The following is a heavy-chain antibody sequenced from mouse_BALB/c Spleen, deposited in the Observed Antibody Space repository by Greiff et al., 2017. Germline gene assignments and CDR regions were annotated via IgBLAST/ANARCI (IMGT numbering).Heavy chain of an antibody. Sequence: VQLQQSAAELARPGASVKMSCKASGYTFTSYTMHWVKQRPGQGLEWIGYINPSSGYTEYNQKFKDKTTLTADKSSSTAYMQLSSLTSEDSAVYYCAATMINIYAMDYWGQGTSVTVSS. CDR2: INPSSGYT. D-gene: IGHD2-4*01. V-gene: IGHV1-4*02. CDR1: GYTFTSYT. CDR3: AATMINIYAMDY. J-gene: IGHJ4*01.